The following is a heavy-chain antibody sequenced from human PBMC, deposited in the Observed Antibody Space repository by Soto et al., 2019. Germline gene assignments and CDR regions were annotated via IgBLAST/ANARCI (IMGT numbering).Heavy chain of an antibody. D-gene: IGHD3-10*01. CDR2: IYYSGST. Sequence: PLATLSLTCTPSGCSINSYYWCWVPQPPWKGLEWLGYIYYSGSTNYNPALKSRVTMSVDTPKNQFSLKLSSVTAADTAVYYCARRGYGAGFPYYYGMDVWGQGTTVTVS. J-gene: IGHJ6*02. CDR3: ARRGYGAGFPYYYGMDV. CDR1: GCSINSYY. V-gene: IGHV4-59*01.